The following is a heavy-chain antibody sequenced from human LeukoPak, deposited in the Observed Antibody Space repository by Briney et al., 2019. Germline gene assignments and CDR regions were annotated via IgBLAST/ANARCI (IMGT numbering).Heavy chain of an antibody. CDR1: GGSISSNHW. V-gene: IGHV4-4*02. Sequence: PSETLSLTCVVSGGSISSNHWWSWVRQSPGKGLEWIGEIFHSGSTNYNPSLNSRVTISVDKSKNQFSLKLSSVTAADTAVYYCARVPMVRGAPDDYWGQGTLVTVSS. CDR3: ARVPMVRGAPDDY. J-gene: IGHJ4*02. D-gene: IGHD3-10*01. CDR2: IFHSGST.